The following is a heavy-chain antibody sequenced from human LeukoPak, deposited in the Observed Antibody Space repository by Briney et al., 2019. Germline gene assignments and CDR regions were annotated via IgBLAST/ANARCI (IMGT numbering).Heavy chain of an antibody. J-gene: IGHJ4*02. V-gene: IGHV4-30-2*01. CDR3: ARSPVQHRSWYD. D-gene: IGHD6-13*01. CDR2: IYHSGST. CDR1: GGSISSGGYS. Sequence: PSQTLSLTCAVSGGSISSGGYSWSWLRQPPGKGLEWIGYIYHSGSTYYNPSLKSGVTISVDRSKNQFSLKLSSVTAADTAVYYCARSPVQHRSWYDWGQGTLVTVSS.